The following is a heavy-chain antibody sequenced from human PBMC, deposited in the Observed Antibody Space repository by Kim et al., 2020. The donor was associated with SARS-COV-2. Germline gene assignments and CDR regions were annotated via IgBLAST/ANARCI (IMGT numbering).Heavy chain of an antibody. D-gene: IGHD3-16*01. CDR2: IWNDGNKR. CDR1: GFTFSSFG. V-gene: IGHV3-33*08. J-gene: IGHJ4*02. CDR3: ARDGGASLDY. Sequence: GGSLRLSCAASGFTFSSFGIHWVRQAPGKGLEWVAVIWNDGNKRLYGDSVKGRFTISRDNSKNTVYLQMNSPRVADTAIYYCARDGGASLDYWGQGTLITVSS.